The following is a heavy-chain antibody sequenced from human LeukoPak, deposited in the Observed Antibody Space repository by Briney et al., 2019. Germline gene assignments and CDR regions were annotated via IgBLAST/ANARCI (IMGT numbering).Heavy chain of an antibody. Sequence: GCSLRLSCEASGFTFSRYFMHWLRRAPGKGLEGVAFIRFDASREFYADSVKRRFIVSRDNSKNTLYLQMYSLRPEDTAVYYCAKALVTTLAGTYYCDSWGQGTVVTVSS. J-gene: IGHJ4*02. V-gene: IGHV3-30*02. D-gene: IGHD6-19*01. CDR3: AKALVTTLAGTYYCDS. CDR2: IRFDASRE. CDR1: GFTFSRYF.